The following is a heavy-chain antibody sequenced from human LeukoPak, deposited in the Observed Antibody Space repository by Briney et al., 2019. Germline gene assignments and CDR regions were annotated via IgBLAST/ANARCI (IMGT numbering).Heavy chain of an antibody. CDR3: ARLMAATLYYYYGTDV. D-gene: IGHD5-12*01. J-gene: IGHJ6*02. V-gene: IGHV4-59*08. CDR2: IYYSGST. Sequence: SETLSLTCTVSGGSISSYYWSWIRQPPGKGLEWIGYIYYSGSTNYNPSLKSRVTISVDTSKNQFSLKLSSVTAADTAVYYCARLMAATLYYYYGTDVWGQGTTVTVSS. CDR1: GGSISSYY.